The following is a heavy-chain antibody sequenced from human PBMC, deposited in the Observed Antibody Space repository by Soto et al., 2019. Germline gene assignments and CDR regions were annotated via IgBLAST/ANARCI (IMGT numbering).Heavy chain of an antibody. Sequence: PGESLKISCKGSGYSFTSYWIGWVRQMPGKGLEWMGIIYPGDSDTRYSPSFQGQVTISADKSISTAYLQWSSLKASDTAMYYCALTGTRRGYYYGMDVWGQGTTVTVSS. J-gene: IGHJ6*02. CDR1: GYSFTSYW. CDR2: IYPGDSDT. D-gene: IGHD1-20*01. V-gene: IGHV5-51*01. CDR3: ALTGTRRGYYYGMDV.